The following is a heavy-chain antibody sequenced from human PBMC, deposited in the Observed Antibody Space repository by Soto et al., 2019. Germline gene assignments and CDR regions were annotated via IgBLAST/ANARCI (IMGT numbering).Heavy chain of an antibody. CDR3: AHRVLGDEHLNKVDP. CDR1: GFSLTSTGVA. J-gene: IGHJ5*02. CDR2: IYWDDDE. D-gene: IGHD1-26*01. Sequence: QITLKESGPTLVKPTQTLTLTCTFSGFSLTSTGVAVGWVRQPPGKALEWLALIYWDDDERYTPSLKSRLTVTKDTSKNQVVLTMTNMDPVDTATYFCAHRVLGDEHLNKVDPWGQGILVTVSS. V-gene: IGHV2-5*02.